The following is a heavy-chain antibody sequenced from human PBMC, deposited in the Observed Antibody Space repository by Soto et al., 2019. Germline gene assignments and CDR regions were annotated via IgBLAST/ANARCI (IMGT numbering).Heavy chain of an antibody. J-gene: IGHJ4*02. CDR2: ISNNGGDST. CDR1: GFTFSSFA. Sequence: EVQLLESGGGLVQPGGSLRLSCVASGFTFSSFAMTWVRQTPGKGLEWVSAISNNGGDSTFYADSVKGRLTISRDNSKNTLYLQMDSLRAEDTAVYYCAKARGYPWYFDYWGQGTLVAVSS. V-gene: IGHV3-23*01. CDR3: AKARGYPWYFDY. D-gene: IGHD5-12*01.